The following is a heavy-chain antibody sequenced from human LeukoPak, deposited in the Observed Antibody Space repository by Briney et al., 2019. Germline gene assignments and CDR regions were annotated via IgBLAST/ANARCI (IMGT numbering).Heavy chain of an antibody. J-gene: IGHJ4*02. CDR2: INHSGNT. D-gene: IGHD2-15*01. V-gene: IGHV4-34*01. Sequence: SETLSLTCAVYGGSFSGYYWSWIRQPPGKGLEWIGEINHSGNTNYNPSLKSRVTISVDTSKNHFSLKLSSMTAADTAVYYCARGVVAAPTNFDYWGQGTLVTVSS. CDR1: GGSFSGYY. CDR3: ARGVVAAPTNFDY.